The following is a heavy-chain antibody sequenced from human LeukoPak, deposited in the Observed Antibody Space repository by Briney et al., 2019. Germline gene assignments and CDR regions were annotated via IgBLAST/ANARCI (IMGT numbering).Heavy chain of an antibody. CDR1: GGSISSSNW. J-gene: IGHJ4*02. CDR3: ARVRSYGGNWEYYFDY. CDR2: IYHSGST. Sequence: PSGTLSLTCAVSGGSISSSNWWSWVRQPPGKGLEWIGEIYHSGSTNYNPSLKSRVTISVDKSKNQFSLKLSSVTAADTAVYYCARVRSYGGNWEYYFDYWGQGTLVTVSS. D-gene: IGHD4-23*01. V-gene: IGHV4-4*02.